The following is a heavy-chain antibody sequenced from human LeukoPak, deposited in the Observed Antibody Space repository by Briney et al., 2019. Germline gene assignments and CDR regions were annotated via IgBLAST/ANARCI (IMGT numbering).Heavy chain of an antibody. D-gene: IGHD2-15*01. CDR1: GGSISSSSYY. Sequence: ASETLSLTCTVSGGSISSSSYYWGWIRQPPGKGLEWIGSIYYSGSTYYNPSLKSRVTISVDTSKNQFSLKLSSVTAADTAVYYCARGFRVSSGYCSGGSCLSGYFDYWGQGTLVTVSS. V-gene: IGHV4-39*07. CDR3: ARGFRVSSGYCSGGSCLSGYFDY. CDR2: IYYSGST. J-gene: IGHJ4*02.